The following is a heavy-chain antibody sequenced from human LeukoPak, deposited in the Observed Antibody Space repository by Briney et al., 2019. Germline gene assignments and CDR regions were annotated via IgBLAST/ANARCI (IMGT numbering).Heavy chain of an antibody. J-gene: IGHJ5*02. CDR3: ARVGLMTIDP. Sequence: SETLSLPCTVSGGSISSGSYYWSWIRQPAGKGLEWIGRIYTSGSTNYNPSLKSRVTISVDTSKNQFSLKLSSVTAADTAVYYCARVGLMTIDPWGQGTLVTVSS. CDR2: IYTSGST. CDR1: GGSISSGSYY. D-gene: IGHD3-9*01. V-gene: IGHV4-61*02.